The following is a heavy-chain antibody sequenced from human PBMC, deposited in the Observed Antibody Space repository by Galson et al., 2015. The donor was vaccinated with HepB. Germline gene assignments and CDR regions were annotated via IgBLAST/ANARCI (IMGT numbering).Heavy chain of an antibody. CDR1: GGTFSSYA. J-gene: IGHJ6*03. D-gene: IGHD2-2*01. CDR3: ARLECNGTSCSNYYYYMDV. V-gene: IGHV1-69*13. Sequence: SVKVSCKASGGTFSSYAISWVRQAPGQGLEWMGGIIPIFGTANYAQKFQGRVTITADESTSTAYMELSSLRSEDTAIYYCARLECNGTSCSNYYYYMDVWGKGTTVTVSS. CDR2: IIPIFGTA.